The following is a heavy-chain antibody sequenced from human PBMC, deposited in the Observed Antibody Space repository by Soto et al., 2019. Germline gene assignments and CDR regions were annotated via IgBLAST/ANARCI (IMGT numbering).Heavy chain of an antibody. CDR2: IYYSGST. D-gene: IGHD3-3*01. CDR3: ARDSSTIFGVAPVY. J-gene: IGHJ4*02. Sequence: PSETLSLTCTVSGGSISSADDYWSWIRQPPGKGLEWIGYIYYSGSTYYNPSLKSRVTISVDTSKNQFSLKVSSVTAADTAVYYCARDSSTIFGVAPVYWGQGTLVTVSS. CDR1: GGSISSADDY. V-gene: IGHV4-30-4*01.